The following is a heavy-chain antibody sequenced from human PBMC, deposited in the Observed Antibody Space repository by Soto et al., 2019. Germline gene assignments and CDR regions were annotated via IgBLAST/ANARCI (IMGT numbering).Heavy chain of an antibody. V-gene: IGHV3-23*01. J-gene: IGHJ4*02. CDR1: GFTFSNYA. D-gene: IGHD6-6*01. CDR2: LNGSGGST. Sequence: GGSLRLSCAASGFTFSNYAMTWVRQAPGKGLEWVSGLNGSGGSTSSADSVKGRFAISRDNSKNTLYLQMNGLRADDTAVYYCAKEYSTSFDYWGQGTPVTVSS. CDR3: AKEYSTSFDY.